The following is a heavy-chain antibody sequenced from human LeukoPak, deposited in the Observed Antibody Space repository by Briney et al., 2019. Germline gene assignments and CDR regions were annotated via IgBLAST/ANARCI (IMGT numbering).Heavy chain of an antibody. CDR3: ASQSYDSSGYYYG. CDR1: GFTFSSYS. Sequence: GGSLRLSCAASGFTFSSYSMNWVRQAPGKGLEWVSYISSSSSTIYYADSVKGRFTISRDNAKNSLYLQMNSLRAEDTAVYYCASQSYDSSGYYYGWGQGTLVTVSS. CDR2: ISSSSSTI. D-gene: IGHD3-22*01. J-gene: IGHJ4*02. V-gene: IGHV3-48*01.